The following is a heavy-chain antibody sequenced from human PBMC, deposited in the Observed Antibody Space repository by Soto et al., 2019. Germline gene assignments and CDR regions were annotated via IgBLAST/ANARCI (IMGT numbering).Heavy chain of an antibody. V-gene: IGHV3-21*01. CDR1: GFTFSSYS. D-gene: IGHD3-10*01. CDR3: ARDAGHPALSFAELLYSDYMEV. CDR2: ISSSSSYI. Sequence: PGGSLRLSCAAAGFTFSSYSMNWVRQSPGRGLEWVSSISSSSSYIYYADSVKGRFTISRDNAKNSLYLQMNSLRAEDTAVYYCARDAGHPALSFAELLYSDYMEVWGKGKTVNVYS. J-gene: IGHJ6*03.